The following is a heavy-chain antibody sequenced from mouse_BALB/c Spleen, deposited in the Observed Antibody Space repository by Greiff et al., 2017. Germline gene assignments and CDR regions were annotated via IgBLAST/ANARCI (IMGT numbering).Heavy chain of an antibody. J-gene: IGHJ4*01. CDR3: ARGGLRYYAMDY. V-gene: IGHV5-6-5*01. Sequence: EVQLQESGGGLVKPGGSLKLSCAASGFTFSSYAMSWVRQTPEKRLEWVASISSGGSTYYPDSVKGRFTISRANARNILYLQMSSLRSEDTAMYYCARGGLRYYAMDYWGQGTSVTVSS. D-gene: IGHD1-1*01. CDR2: ISSGGST. CDR1: GFTFSSYA.